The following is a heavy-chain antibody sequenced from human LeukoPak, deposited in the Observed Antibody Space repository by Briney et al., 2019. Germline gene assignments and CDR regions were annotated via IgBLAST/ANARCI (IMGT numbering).Heavy chain of an antibody. CDR1: GYTFTSYD. CDR3: ATVRLMIRDY. Sequence: ASMKVSCKASGYTFTSYDINWVRQATGQGLEWMGDFDPEEGETIYAQTLQGRVTMPEDTPTDTAHMELSSLRSEDTAVYYCATVRLMIRDYWGQGTLVNVSS. D-gene: IGHD2-8*01. J-gene: IGHJ4*02. V-gene: IGHV1-24*01. CDR2: FDPEEGET.